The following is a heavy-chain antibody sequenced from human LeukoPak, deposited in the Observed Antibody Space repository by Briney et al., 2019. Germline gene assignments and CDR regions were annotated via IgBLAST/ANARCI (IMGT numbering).Heavy chain of an antibody. J-gene: IGHJ4*02. D-gene: IGHD3-3*01. V-gene: IGHV3-30-3*01. CDR3: ARDTVDLLRFLEWSFDY. CDR2: VSYDGSNK. CDR1: GFTFSNYA. Sequence: GRSLRLSCAPSGFTFSNYAIHWVRQAPGKGLEWVAVVSYDGSNKYYADSVKGRFTISRDNSKNTLYLQVNSLRAEDTAVYYCARDTVDLLRFLEWSFDYWGQGTLVTVSS.